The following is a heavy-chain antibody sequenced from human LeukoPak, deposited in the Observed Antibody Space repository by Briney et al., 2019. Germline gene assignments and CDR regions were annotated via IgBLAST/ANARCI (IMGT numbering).Heavy chain of an antibody. V-gene: IGHV3-48*02. Sequence: PGGSLRLSCAASGFTFSSYSMNWVRQAPGKGLEWVSYISSSSTMYYADSVKGRFTISRDNAKNSLYLQMNSLRDEDTAVYYCARDLGSSGYDRSFDYWGQGSLVTVSA. CDR3: ARDLGSSGYDRSFDY. J-gene: IGHJ4*02. CDR2: ISSSSTM. CDR1: GFTFSSYS. D-gene: IGHD3-22*01.